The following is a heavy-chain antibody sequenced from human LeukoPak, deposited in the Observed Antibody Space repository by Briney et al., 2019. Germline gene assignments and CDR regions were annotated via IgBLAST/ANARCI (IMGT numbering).Heavy chain of an antibody. V-gene: IGHV4-38-2*01. J-gene: IGHJ4*02. Sequence: SETLSLTCAVSRYSISSGYYWAWIRQPPGKGLEWIGSIYHSGSTYYNPSLNSRVTISVHTSKNQFSLKLSSATAADTAVYYCARRYYYGPSMPSYFDYWGQGTLVTLSS. D-gene: IGHD3-10*01. CDR2: IYHSGST. CDR1: RYSISSGYY. CDR3: ARRYYYGPSMPSYFDY.